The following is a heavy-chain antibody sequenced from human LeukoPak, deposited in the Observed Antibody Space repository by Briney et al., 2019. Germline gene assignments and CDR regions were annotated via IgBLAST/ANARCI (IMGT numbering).Heavy chain of an antibody. J-gene: IGHJ6*03. Sequence: ASVKVSCKASGYTFTGYYMHWVRQAPGQGLEWMGWISAYNGNTNYAQKLQGRVTMTTDTSTSTAYMELRSLRSDDTAVYYCARAEAGGDFWSGYETYYYYYMDVWGKGTTVTVSS. D-gene: IGHD3-3*01. CDR1: GYTFTGYY. CDR2: ISAYNGNT. V-gene: IGHV1-18*04. CDR3: ARAEAGGDFWSGYETYYYYYMDV.